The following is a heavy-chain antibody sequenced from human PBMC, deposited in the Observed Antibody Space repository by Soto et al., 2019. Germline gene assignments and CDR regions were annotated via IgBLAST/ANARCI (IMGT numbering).Heavy chain of an antibody. D-gene: IGHD5-12*01. CDR3: ATLLRGYSGYDALDY. V-gene: IGHV4-31*03. J-gene: IGHJ4*02. CDR2: IYYSGST. Sequence: SETLSLTCTVSGGSISSGDYYWSWIRQHPGKGLEWIGYIYYSGSTYYNPSLKSRVTISVDTSKNQFSLKLSSVTAADTAVYYCATLLRGYSGYDALDYWGQGTLVTVSS. CDR1: GGSISSGDYY.